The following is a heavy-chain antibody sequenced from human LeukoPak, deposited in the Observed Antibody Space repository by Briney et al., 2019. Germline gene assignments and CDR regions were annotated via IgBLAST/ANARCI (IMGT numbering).Heavy chain of an antibody. CDR3: ARRGCNGGSCYGY. CDR1: GYSFSNDW. J-gene: IGHJ4*02. D-gene: IGHD2-15*01. Sequence: GESLKISCKTSGYSFSNDWIGWVRQMPGKGLEWMGIIYPGDSDTRYSPSSQGQVTISADKSISTAYLQWSSLEASDTAMYYCARRGCNGGSCYGYWGQGTLVTVSS. CDR2: IYPGDSDT. V-gene: IGHV5-51*01.